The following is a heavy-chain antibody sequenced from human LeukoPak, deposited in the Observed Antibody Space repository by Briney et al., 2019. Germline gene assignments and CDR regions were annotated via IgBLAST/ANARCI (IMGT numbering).Heavy chain of an antibody. V-gene: IGHV4-39*07. D-gene: IGHD3-22*01. Sequence: PSETLSLTCTVSGGSISSSSYYWGWIRQPPGKGLEWIGSIYYSGSTYYNPSLKSRVTISVDTSKNQFSLKLSSVTAADTAVYYCAMWRYHDSSGYQPYTWFDPWGQGTLVTVSS. CDR1: GGSISSSSYY. J-gene: IGHJ5*02. CDR2: IYYSGST. CDR3: AMWRYHDSSGYQPYTWFDP.